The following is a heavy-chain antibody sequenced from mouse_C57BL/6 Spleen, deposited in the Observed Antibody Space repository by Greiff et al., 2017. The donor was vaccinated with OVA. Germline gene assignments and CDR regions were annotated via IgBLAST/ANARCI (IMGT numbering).Heavy chain of an antibody. D-gene: IGHD2-4*01. J-gene: IGHJ2*01. Sequence: EVQLQQSGPVLVKPGASVKMSCKASGYTFTDYYMNWVKQSHGKSLEWIGVINPYNGGTSYNQKFKGKATLTVDKSSSTAYMELNSLTSEDSAVYYCAGSGYDYDGSSLYFDYWGQGTTLTVSS. CDR3: AGSGYDYDGSSLYFDY. V-gene: IGHV1-19*01. CDR1: GYTFTDYY. CDR2: INPYNGGT.